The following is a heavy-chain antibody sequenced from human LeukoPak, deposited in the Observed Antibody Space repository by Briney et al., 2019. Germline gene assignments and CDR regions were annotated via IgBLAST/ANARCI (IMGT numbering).Heavy chain of an antibody. CDR1: GDSISSARNY. J-gene: IGHJ4*02. CDR3: ARHLSGTAMAHYFDF. Sequence: PSETLSLTCSVSGDSISSARNYWGWIRQSPGKGLEWLASVYSSGSTHSNPSLTSRVSISIDMSKSQFSLKLYSVTASDAAIYYCARHLSGTAMAHYFDFWGQGTLVTVSS. D-gene: IGHD5-18*01. V-gene: IGHV4-39*01. CDR2: VYSSGST.